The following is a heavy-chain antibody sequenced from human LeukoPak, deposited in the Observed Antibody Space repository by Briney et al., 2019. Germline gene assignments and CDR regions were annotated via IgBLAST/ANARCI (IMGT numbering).Heavy chain of an antibody. D-gene: IGHD2-21*01. CDR2: INPNSGGT. CDR3: AREDPYIATYYYMDV. J-gene: IGHJ6*03. Sequence: ASVKVSCKASGYTFTGYYMHWVRQAPGQGLEWMGWINPNSGGTNYAQKLQGRVTMTRDTSISTAYMELSRLRSDDTAVYYCAREDPYIATYYYMDVWGKGTTVTVSS. V-gene: IGHV1-2*02. CDR1: GYTFTGYY.